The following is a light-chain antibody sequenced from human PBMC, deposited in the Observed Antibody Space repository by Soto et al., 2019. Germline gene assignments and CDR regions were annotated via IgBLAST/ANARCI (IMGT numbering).Light chain of an antibody. V-gene: IGKV3-20*01. CDR1: QSVFNNH. J-gene: IGKJ1*01. Sequence: IVLSQSPGTLSLSPGERATLSCRASQSVFNNHIGWYQQKPGQAPRRLIYGASTRATGIPARFSGSGSGTDFTLTISRLEPEDFAIYYCHQYGSSPSTFGQGTKVDI. CDR2: GAS. CDR3: HQYGSSPST.